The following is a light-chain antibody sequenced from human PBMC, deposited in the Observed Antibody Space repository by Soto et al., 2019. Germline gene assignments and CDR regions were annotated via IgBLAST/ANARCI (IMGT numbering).Light chain of an antibody. CDR3: QKYTSAPFT. J-gene: IGKJ3*01. CDR1: QDIGNS. Sequence: DIQMTQSPSSLSASVRDRVTITCRANQDIGNSLAWYQQKPGKVPKLLIYSASTLQSGVPSRFSGSRSGTEFTLTISSLQPEDVATYYCQKYTSAPFTFGPGTKVDIK. V-gene: IGKV1-27*01. CDR2: SAS.